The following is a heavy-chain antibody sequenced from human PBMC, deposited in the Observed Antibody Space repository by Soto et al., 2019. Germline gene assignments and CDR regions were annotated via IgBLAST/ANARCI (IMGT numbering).Heavy chain of an antibody. V-gene: IGHV1-18*01. Sequence: ASVKGSCKSSGYTLTAYGLAWLRQAPGQRPEWMGWVSTNDDRTNYARKFQGRVTMTTDRSTTTTSMELRSLGTDDTAVYYCARELNTESSAYYSFAFWGQGTLVTVSS. CDR1: GYTLTAYG. CDR2: VSTNDDRT. D-gene: IGHD3-22*01. J-gene: IGHJ4*02. CDR3: ARELNTESSAYYSFAF.